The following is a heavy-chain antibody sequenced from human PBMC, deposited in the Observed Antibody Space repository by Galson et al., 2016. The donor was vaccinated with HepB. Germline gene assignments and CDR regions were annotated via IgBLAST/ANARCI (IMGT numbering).Heavy chain of an antibody. Sequence: SVKVSCKASGNTFSTFAINWVRQAPGQGLEWLGGIIPILGTPVYSQKFQGRISITADESTTTAYMELNSLGSEDTAVYYCASDWATVYPRRFDSWGQGTLVTVSS. D-gene: IGHD2/OR15-2a*01. CDR3: ASDWATVYPRRFDS. J-gene: IGHJ4*02. CDR2: IIPILGTP. CDR1: GNTFSTFA. V-gene: IGHV1-69*13.